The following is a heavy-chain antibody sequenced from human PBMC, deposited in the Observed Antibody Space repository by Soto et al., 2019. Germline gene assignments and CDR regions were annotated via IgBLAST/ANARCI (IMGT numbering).Heavy chain of an antibody. CDR2: ISGSGGST. Sequence: EVQLLEFGGGLVQPGGSLRLSCAASGFTFSTYVMSWVRQAPGRGLEWVSDISGSGGSTYYAVAVKGRFTISRDNSKNTLYLQMDSLRAENTAVYYYAQEGVAYYYYMDVWGKGTTVTVSS. CDR1: GFTFSTYV. CDR3: AQEGVAYYYYMDV. J-gene: IGHJ6*03. D-gene: IGHD3-10*01. V-gene: IGHV3-23*01.